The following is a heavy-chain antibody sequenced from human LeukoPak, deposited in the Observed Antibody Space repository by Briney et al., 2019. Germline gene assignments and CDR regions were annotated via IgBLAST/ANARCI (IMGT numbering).Heavy chain of an antibody. D-gene: IGHD2-21*02. Sequence: GGSLRLSCAASGFTFDDYAMHWVRQAPGKGLEWVSGISWNSGSIGYADSVKGRFTISRDNAKNSLYLQMNSLRAEDTALYYCAKAIVVVTAITAFGIWGQGTMVTVSS. CDR3: AKAIVVVTAITAFGI. CDR1: GFTFDDYA. CDR2: ISWNSGSI. J-gene: IGHJ3*02. V-gene: IGHV3-9*01.